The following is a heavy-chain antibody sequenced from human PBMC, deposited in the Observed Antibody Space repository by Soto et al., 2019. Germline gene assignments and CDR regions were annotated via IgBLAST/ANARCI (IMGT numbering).Heavy chain of an antibody. CDR1: GFSFTDYS. D-gene: IGHD2-15*01. CDR3: TKDRIPDGIYSFDY. CDR2: IDLSGSTS. V-gene: IGHV3-23*03. J-gene: IGHJ4*02. Sequence: GWSLRLSCAASGFSFTDYSMNWVRQAPGKGLEWVAFIDLSGSTSYYRDSVKGRFTIFKDKSRNTVYLQMNSLTVEDAAVYYCTKDRIPDGIYSFDYWGQGALVTVSS.